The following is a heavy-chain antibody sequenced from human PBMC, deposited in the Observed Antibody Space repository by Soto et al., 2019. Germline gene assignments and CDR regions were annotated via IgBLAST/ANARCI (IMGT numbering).Heavy chain of an antibody. J-gene: IGHJ4*02. CDR2: LSDSGGST. V-gene: IGHV3-23*01. CDR3: AKDLGYRSFCSGGSCYSFDY. D-gene: IGHD2-15*01. Sequence: GGSLRLSCTASGFTFNSHAMTWVRQAPGKGLEWVSGLSDSGGSTYYADSVKGRFTISRDNSKNTLYLQMNSLRAEDTAVYYCAKDLGYRSFCSGGSCYSFDYWGQGTLVTVSS. CDR1: GFTFNSHA.